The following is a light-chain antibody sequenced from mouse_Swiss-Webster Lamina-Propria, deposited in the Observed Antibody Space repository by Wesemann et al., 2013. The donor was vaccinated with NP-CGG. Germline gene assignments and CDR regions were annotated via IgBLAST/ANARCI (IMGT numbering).Light chain of an antibody. CDR1: QTIGTW. Sequence: SLGESVTITCLASQTIGTWLAWYQQKPGKSPQLLVYAATNLADGVPSRFSGSGSGTQYSLKINSLQSEDFGSYYCQHFWGTPLTFGAGTKLELK. CDR2: AAT. CDR3: QHFWGTPLT. J-gene: IGKJ5*01. V-gene: IGKV12-46*01.